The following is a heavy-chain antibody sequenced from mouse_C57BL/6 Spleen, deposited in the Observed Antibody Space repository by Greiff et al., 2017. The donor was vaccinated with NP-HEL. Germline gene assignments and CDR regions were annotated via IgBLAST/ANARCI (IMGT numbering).Heavy chain of an antibody. CDR1: GYSFSSYW. CDR3: ARGKVTTDFDY. V-gene: IGHV1-80*01. D-gene: IGHD1-1*01. Sequence: VQLQQSGAELVKPGASVKISCKASGYSFSSYWWNWVRQRPGKDLEWIGQIYSGDGDTNYNGQFKGKATLTADKSSSTAYMQLSSLTSEDSAVYFCARGKVTTDFDYWGQGTTLTVSS. J-gene: IGHJ2*01. CDR2: IYSGDGDT.